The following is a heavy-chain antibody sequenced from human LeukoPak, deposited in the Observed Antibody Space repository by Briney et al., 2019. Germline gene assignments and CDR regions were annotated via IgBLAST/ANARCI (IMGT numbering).Heavy chain of an antibody. D-gene: IGHD2-2*01. J-gene: IGHJ6*02. CDR3: ARVSVGYCSSTSCRYYYYYGMDV. CDR2: IIHNGRP. V-gene: IGHV4-34*12. Sequence: SETLSLTCAVYGGSFSGYYWSWIRQPPGKGLEWIGEIIHNGRPNYNPSLKSRVTISVDTSKNQFSLKLSSVTAADTAVYYCARVSVGYCSSTSCRYYYYYGMDVWGQGTTVTVSS. CDR1: GGSFSGYY.